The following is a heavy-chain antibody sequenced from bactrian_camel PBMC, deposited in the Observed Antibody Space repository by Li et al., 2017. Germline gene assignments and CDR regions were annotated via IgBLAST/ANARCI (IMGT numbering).Heavy chain of an antibody. J-gene: IGHJ4*01. D-gene: IGHD6*01. Sequence: QLVESGGDSVQAGESLRLSCEASGYAYNNDCMGWVRQAPGKGLEWVSGIYSDGSNTYYADSVKGRFTISRDNAKNTLYLQMNSLKSEDTALYYCANSGGSWYWSPRYWGQGTQV. CDR1: GYAYNNDC. V-gene: IGHV3S6*01. CDR3: ANSGGSWYWSPRY. CDR2: IYSDGSNT.